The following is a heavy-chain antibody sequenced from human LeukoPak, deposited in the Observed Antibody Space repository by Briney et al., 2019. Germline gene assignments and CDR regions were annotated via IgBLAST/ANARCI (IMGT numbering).Heavy chain of an antibody. V-gene: IGHV1-69*13. CDR2: IIPIFGTA. CDR1: GYTFTSYG. Sequence: ASVKVSCKASGYTFTSYGISWVRQAPGQGLEWMGGIIPIFGTANYAQKFQGRVTITADESTSTAYMELSSLRSEDTAVYYCARDPRMGYCSSTSCYDYMDVWGKGTTVTVSS. CDR3: ARDPRMGYCSSTSCYDYMDV. J-gene: IGHJ6*03. D-gene: IGHD2-2*01.